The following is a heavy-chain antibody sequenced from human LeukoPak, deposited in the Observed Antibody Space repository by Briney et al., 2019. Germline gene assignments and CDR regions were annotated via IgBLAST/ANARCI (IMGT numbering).Heavy chain of an antibody. J-gene: IGHJ4*02. V-gene: IGHV4-34*01. CDR3: ARHQDKLSSSWYVSYFDY. CDR1: GGSFSGYF. CDR2: ISHSGDT. D-gene: IGHD6-13*01. Sequence: SETLSLTCAVYGGSFSGYFWSWIRQSPGKGLEWIGEISHSGDTNHNPSLKSRVTISVDTSKNQFSLNLNSVTAADTAMYYCARHQDKLSSSWYVSYFDYWGQGTLVTVSS.